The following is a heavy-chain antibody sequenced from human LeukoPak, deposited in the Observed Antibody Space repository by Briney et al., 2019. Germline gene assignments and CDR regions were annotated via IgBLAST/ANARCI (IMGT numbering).Heavy chain of an antibody. J-gene: IGHJ3*02. V-gene: IGHV4-59*01. D-gene: IGHD3-10*01. Sequence: SETLSLTCTVSGGSISSYYWSWIRQPPGKGLEWIGYIYYSGTTNYNPYLKSRVTISVDTSKNQFSMRLRSVTAADTAVYYCARGGWSAFDIWGQGTMVTVSS. CDR2: IYYSGTT. CDR1: GGSISSYY. CDR3: ARGGWSAFDI.